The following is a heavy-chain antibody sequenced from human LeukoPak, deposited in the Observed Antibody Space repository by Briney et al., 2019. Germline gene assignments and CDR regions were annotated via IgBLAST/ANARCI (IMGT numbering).Heavy chain of an antibody. Sequence: GASVKVSCKASGYTFTSYGISWVRQAPGQGLEWMGWISTYNADTDYAQRLQGRVTMTTDTSTSTAYMELRSLRSDDTAVYYCARDPGQYYDILTGYYTPYYFDYWGQGTLVTVSS. CDR3: ARDPGQYYDILTGYYTPYYFDY. D-gene: IGHD3-9*01. CDR2: ISTYNADT. CDR1: GYTFTSYG. J-gene: IGHJ4*02. V-gene: IGHV1-18*01.